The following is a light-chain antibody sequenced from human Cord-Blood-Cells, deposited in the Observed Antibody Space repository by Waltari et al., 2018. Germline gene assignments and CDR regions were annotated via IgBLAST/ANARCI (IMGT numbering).Light chain of an antibody. J-gene: IGKJ3*01. Sequence: DIQMTQSPSSLSASVGDRVTITCRASQSISSYLHWYQQKPGKAPKLLIYAASRLQSGVPSRFSGSVSGTDFTLTISSLQPEDFATYYCQQSYSTPVTFGPGTKVDIK. CDR2: AAS. CDR3: QQSYSTPVT. CDR1: QSISSY. V-gene: IGKV1-39*01.